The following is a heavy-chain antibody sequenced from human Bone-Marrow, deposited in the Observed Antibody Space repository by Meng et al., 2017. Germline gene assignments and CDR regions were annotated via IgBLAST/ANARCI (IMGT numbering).Heavy chain of an antibody. J-gene: IGHJ5*02. D-gene: IGHD1-26*01. V-gene: IGHV1-69*06. CDR2: IIPIFGTA. CDR1: GGTFSSYT. Sequence: QVQRVKSGAEVKKTGASVKASCQAYGGTFSSYTISWVRQAPGKGLEWRGRIIPIFGTANYAQKFQGRVTITADKSTSTAYMELSSLRSEDTAVYYCARVVGYSGSYELDPWGQGTLVTVSS. CDR3: ARVVGYSGSYELDP.